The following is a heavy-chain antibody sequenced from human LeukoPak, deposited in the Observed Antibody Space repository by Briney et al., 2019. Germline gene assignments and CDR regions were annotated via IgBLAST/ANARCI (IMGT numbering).Heavy chain of an antibody. CDR2: IYHSGST. J-gene: IGHJ3*02. Sequence: YPSETLSLTCAVSGGSISSSNWWSWVRQPPGKGLEWIGEIYHSGSTNYNPSLKSRVTISVDTSKNQFSLKLSSVTAADTAVYYCARDSCYYDSSGCRLTFDIWGQGTMVTVSS. CDR3: ARDSCYYDSSGCRLTFDI. CDR1: GGSISSSNW. D-gene: IGHD3-22*01. V-gene: IGHV4-4*02.